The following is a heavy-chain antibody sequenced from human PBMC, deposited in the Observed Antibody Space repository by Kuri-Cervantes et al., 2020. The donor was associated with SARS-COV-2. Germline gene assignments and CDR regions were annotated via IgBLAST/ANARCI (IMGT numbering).Heavy chain of an antibody. V-gene: IGHV1-69*13. CDR1: GGTFSSDA. CDR3: AREGYSSGWSGPYFGY. CDR2: IIPIFGTA. Sequence: SVKVSCKASGGTFSSDAISWVRQAPGQGLEWMGRIIPIFGTANYAQKFQGRVTITADESTSTAYMELSSPRSEDTAVYYCAREGYSSGWSGPYFGYWGQGTLVTVSS. D-gene: IGHD6-19*01. J-gene: IGHJ4*02.